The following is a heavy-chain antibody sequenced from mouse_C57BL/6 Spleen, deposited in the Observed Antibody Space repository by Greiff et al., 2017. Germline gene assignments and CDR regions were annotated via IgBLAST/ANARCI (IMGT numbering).Heavy chain of an antibody. V-gene: IGHV5-6*01. J-gene: IGHJ2*01. CDR3: ARHERTAQAHFDY. CDR2: ISSGGSYT. CDR1: GFTFSSYG. D-gene: IGHD3-2*02. Sequence: EVHLVESGGDLVKPGGSLKLSCAASGFTFSSYGMSWVRQTPDKRLEWVATISSGGSYTYYPDSVKGRFTISRDNAKNTLYLQMSSLKSEDTAMYYCARHERTAQAHFDYWGQGTTLTVSS.